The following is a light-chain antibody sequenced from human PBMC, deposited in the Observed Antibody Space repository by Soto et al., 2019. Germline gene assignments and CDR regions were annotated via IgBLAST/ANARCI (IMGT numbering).Light chain of an antibody. CDR3: SSYVGSNNFPYV. Sequence: QSVLTQPPSASGSPGQSVTISCTGTSSDVGCYNYVSWYQHHPGKAPKLIIYEVDERPSGVPDRFSGSKSGNTASLTVSGLQAEDEADYYCSSYVGSNNFPYVFGTGTKLTVL. CDR1: SSDVGCYNY. CDR2: EVD. V-gene: IGLV2-8*01. J-gene: IGLJ1*01.